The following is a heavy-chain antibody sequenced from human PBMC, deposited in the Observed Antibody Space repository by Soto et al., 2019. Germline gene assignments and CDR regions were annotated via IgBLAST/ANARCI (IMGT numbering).Heavy chain of an antibody. D-gene: IGHD1-7*01. CDR2: IDPSDSYT. V-gene: IGHV5-10-1*01. J-gene: IGHJ6*02. Sequence: GESLKISCKGSGYSFTSCWISWVRQMPGKGLEWMGRIDPSDSYTNYSPSFQGHVTISADKSISTAYLQWSSLKASDTAMYYCARHDQELSSMDVWGQGTTLTVSS. CDR1: GYSFTSCW. CDR3: ARHDQELSSMDV.